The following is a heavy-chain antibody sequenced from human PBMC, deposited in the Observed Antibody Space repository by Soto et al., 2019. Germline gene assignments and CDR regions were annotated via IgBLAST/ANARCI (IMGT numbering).Heavy chain of an antibody. V-gene: IGHV4-31*03. CDR2: IYYSGRS. CDR1: GGSISSGGYY. J-gene: IGHJ5*02. Sequence: QVQLQESGPGLVKPSQTLSLTCTVSGGSISSGGYYWSWIRHHPGKGLEWIGYIYYSGRSSYNPSLKSRVIIVVYTTQNQFSLKPSSVTAADTVVYYCAKAPRAWGQGTLVTVSS. CDR3: AKAPRA.